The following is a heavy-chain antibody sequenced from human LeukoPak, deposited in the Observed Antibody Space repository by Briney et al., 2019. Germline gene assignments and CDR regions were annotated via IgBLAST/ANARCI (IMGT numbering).Heavy chain of an antibody. CDR1: GGSISSYY. Sequence: ASETLSLTCTVSGGSISSYYWSWIRQPPGKGLEWIGYISYSGTTNYNPSLKSRVTISVDTSKNQFSLNLTSVTATDTAVYYCARSGGIYSPLGYWSQGTLVTVSS. D-gene: IGHD5-12*01. CDR2: ISYSGTT. V-gene: IGHV4-59*01. J-gene: IGHJ4*02. CDR3: ARSGGIYSPLGY.